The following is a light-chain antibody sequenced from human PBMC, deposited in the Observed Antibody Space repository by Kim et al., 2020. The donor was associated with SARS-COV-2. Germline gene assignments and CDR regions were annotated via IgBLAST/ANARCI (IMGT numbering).Light chain of an antibody. CDR1: SLRSYY. CDR2: GKN. Sequence: SSELPQDPAVSVALGQTVRITCQGDSLRSYYATWYQQNPGQAPILVIYGKNNRPSGIPDRFSGSSSGNTASLTITGTQAGDEADYYCNSRDSNDNVVFGGGTQLTVL. J-gene: IGLJ2*01. V-gene: IGLV3-19*01. CDR3: NSRDSNDNVV.